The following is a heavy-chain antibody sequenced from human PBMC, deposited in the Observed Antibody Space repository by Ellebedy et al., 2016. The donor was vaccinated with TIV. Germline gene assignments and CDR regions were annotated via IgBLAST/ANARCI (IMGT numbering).Heavy chain of an antibody. Sequence: GGSLRLSXAASGFTFSSYAMHWVRQATGKGLEWVSAIGTAGDTYYPGSVKGRFTISRENAKNSLYLQMNSLRAGDTAVYYWAREGIMGGMDVWGQGTTVTVSS. V-gene: IGHV3-13*01. CDR1: GFTFSSYA. D-gene: IGHD2-8*01. J-gene: IGHJ6*02. CDR3: AREGIMGGMDV. CDR2: IGTAGDT.